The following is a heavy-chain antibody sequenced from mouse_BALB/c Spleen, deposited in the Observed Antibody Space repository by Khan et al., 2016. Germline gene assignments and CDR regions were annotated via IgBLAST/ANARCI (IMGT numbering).Heavy chain of an antibody. Sequence: EVELVESGGGLVQPGGSRKLSCAASGFTFSSFGMHWVRQAPEKGLEWVAYISSGSSAIYYEDTVKGRFTISRDNPKNTLFLQMTSLRSEDTAMCYCARHYGNYERGWFAYWGQGTLVTVSA. CDR1: GFTFSSFG. D-gene: IGHD2-1*01. CDR2: ISSGSSAI. V-gene: IGHV5-17*02. J-gene: IGHJ3*01. CDR3: ARHYGNYERGWFAY.